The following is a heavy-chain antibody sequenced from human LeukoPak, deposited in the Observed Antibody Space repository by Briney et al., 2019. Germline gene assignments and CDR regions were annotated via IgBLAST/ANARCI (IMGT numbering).Heavy chain of an antibody. CDR3: ATGVRYSSGWYYFDY. CDR2: FDPEDGET. CDR1: GYTLTELS. Sequence: ASVTVSCKVSGYTLTELSMHWVRQAPGKGLEWMGGFDPEDGETIYAQKFQGRVTMTEDTSTDTAYMELSSLRSEDTAAYYCATGVRYSSGWYYFDYWGQGTLVTVSS. V-gene: IGHV1-24*01. D-gene: IGHD6-19*01. J-gene: IGHJ4*02.